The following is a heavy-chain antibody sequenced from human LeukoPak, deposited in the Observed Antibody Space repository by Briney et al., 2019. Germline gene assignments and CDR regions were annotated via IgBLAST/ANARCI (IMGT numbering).Heavy chain of an antibody. CDR1: GFTFSSYG. V-gene: IGHV3-30*02. CDR3: ARERRYCSGGSCGSFDY. Sequence: GGSLRLSCAASGFTFSSYGMHWVRQAPGKGLEWVSFIRYDGSDKYYADSVKGRFTISRDNSKNTLYLQMNSLRAEDTAVYYCARERRYCSGGSCGSFDYWGQGTLVTVSS. D-gene: IGHD2-15*01. CDR2: IRYDGSDK. J-gene: IGHJ4*02.